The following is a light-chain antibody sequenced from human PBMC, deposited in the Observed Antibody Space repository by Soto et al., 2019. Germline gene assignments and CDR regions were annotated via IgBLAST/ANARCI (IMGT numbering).Light chain of an antibody. CDR3: NSYTISSTYV. CDR2: DVS. V-gene: IGLV2-14*01. J-gene: IGLJ1*01. Sequence: QSALTQPASVSGSPGQSITISCTGTSSDVGAYNYVSWYQQHPGKAPKLIIYDVSHRPSGVSDRFSGSKYGNTAPLTISGLQAEDEADYYCNSYTISSTYVFGTGTKLTVL. CDR1: SSDVGAYNY.